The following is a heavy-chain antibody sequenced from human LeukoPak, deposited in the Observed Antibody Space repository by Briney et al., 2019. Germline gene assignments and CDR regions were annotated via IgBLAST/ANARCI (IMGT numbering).Heavy chain of an antibody. CDR2: ISSSSSYI. D-gene: IGHD3-10*01. V-gene: IGHV3-21*01. J-gene: IGHJ6*02. Sequence: GGSLRLSCAASGFTFSSYSMNWVSQAPGKGLEWVSSISSSSSYIYYADSVKGRFTISRDNAKNSLYLQMNSLRAEGTAVYYCARDMVRGVIASMDVWGQETTVTVSS. CDR3: ARDMVRGVIASMDV. CDR1: GFTFSSYS.